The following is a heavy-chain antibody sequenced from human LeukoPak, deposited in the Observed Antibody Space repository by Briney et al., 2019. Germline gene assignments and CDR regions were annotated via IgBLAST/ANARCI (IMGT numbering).Heavy chain of an antibody. J-gene: IGHJ5*02. V-gene: IGHV3-21*01. CDR1: GFTFSSYS. CDR2: ISSYSDFI. CDR3: ARGGAQLPPNWFDP. Sequence: PGGSLRLSCAASGFTFSSYSIHWVRQAPGKGLEWVSSISSYSDFIYYADSAKGRFTISRDNAKNSLYLQMNSLRAEDTAVYYCARGGAQLPPNWFDPWGQGTLVTVSS. D-gene: IGHD2-2*01.